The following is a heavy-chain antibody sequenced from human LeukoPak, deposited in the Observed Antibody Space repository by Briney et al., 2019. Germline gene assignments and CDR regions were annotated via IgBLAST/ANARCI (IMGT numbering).Heavy chain of an antibody. Sequence: PGGSLRLSCAASGFTFSSYGMHWVRQAPGKGLEWVAVISYDGSNKYYADSVKGRFTISRDNSKNTLYLQMNSLRAEDTAVYYCARDYQDVAAAGFDYWGQGTLVTVSS. V-gene: IGHV3-30*03. J-gene: IGHJ4*02. D-gene: IGHD6-13*01. CDR2: ISYDGSNK. CDR1: GFTFSSYG. CDR3: ARDYQDVAAAGFDY.